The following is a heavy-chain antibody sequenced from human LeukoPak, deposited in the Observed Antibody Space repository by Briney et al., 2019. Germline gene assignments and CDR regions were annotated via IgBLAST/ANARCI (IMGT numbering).Heavy chain of an antibody. CDR2: IYSGGST. CDR1: GFTVSSNY. CDR3: AREGDDSSGWFPDY. D-gene: IGHD6-19*01. J-gene: IGHJ4*02. Sequence: GRSLRLSCAASGFTVSSNYMSWVRQAPGKGLEGVSVIYSGGSTYYADSVKGRFTISRDNAKNSLYLQMNSLRAEDTAVYYCAREGDDSSGWFPDYWGQGTLVTVSS. V-gene: IGHV3-66*01.